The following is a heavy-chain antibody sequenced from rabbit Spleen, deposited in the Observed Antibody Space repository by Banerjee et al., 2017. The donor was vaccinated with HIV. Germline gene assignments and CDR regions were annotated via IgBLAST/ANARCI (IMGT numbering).Heavy chain of an antibody. J-gene: IGHJ4*01. V-gene: IGHV1S40*01. D-gene: IGHD1-1*01. CDR3: ARDLTGVIGWNFGW. Sequence: QSLEESRGGLVKPGASLTLTCKASGFSFNSGYDMCWVRQAPGKGLEWIACIYAGSSGSTYYASWAKGRFTISKTSSTTVTLQMTSLTAADTATYFCARDLTGVIGWNFGWWGQGTLVTVS. CDR1: GFSFNSGYD. CDR2: IYAGSSGST.